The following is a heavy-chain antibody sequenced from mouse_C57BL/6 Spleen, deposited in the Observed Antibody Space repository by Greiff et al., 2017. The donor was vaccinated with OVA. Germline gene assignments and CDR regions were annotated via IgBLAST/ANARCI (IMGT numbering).Heavy chain of an antibody. CDR1: GYTFTDYY. V-gene: IGHV1-26*01. CDR3: ARGGTTVVATRRAMDY. J-gene: IGHJ4*01. D-gene: IGHD1-1*01. CDR2: INPNNGGT. Sequence: VQLKQSGPELVKPGASVKISCKASGYTFTDYYMNWVKQSHGKSLEWIGDINPNNGGTSYNQKFKGKATLTVDKSSSTAYMELRSLTSEDSAVYYCARGGTTVVATRRAMDYWGQGTSVTVSS.